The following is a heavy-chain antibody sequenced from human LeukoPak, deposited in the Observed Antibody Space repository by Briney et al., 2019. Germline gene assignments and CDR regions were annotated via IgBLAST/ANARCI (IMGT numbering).Heavy chain of an antibody. J-gene: IGHJ6*02. CDR3: ARNPEGGYSYGYYYYYGMDV. CDR2: IWYDGSNK. Sequence: GGSLRLSCAASGFTFSSYGMHWVRQAPGKGLEWVAVIWYDGSNKYYADSVKGRFTISRDNSKNTLYLQMNSLRAEDAAVYYCARNPEGGYSYGYYYYYGMDVWGQGTTVTVSS. D-gene: IGHD5-18*01. V-gene: IGHV3-33*01. CDR1: GFTFSSYG.